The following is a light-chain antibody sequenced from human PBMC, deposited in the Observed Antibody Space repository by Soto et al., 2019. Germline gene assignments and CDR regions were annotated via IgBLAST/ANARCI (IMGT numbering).Light chain of an antibody. CDR2: KAS. CDR1: QSISSW. V-gene: IGKV1-5*03. CDR3: QQYNSYSQT. Sequence: DIQMTQSPSTLSASVGDGVTITCRASQSISSWLAWYQQKPGKAPKLLIYKASTLESGVPSRFSGSGSGTEFTLTISSLQPEDFATYYCQQYNSYSQTCGQGTKGDIK. J-gene: IGKJ1*01.